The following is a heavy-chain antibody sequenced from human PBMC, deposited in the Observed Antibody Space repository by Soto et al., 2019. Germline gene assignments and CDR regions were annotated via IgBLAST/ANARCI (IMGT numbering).Heavy chain of an antibody. CDR2: ISAYNGNT. D-gene: IGHD4-17*01. Sequence: QVQLVQSGAEVKKPGASVKVSCKASGYTFTSYGISWVRQAPGQGLEWMGWISAYNGNTNHAQKLQGRATMTTDTPTSTAYMALRSLRSDDTAVYYCARAQNGYGDYVSSDYCGQGTLVTVSS. CDR1: GYTFTSYG. J-gene: IGHJ4*02. V-gene: IGHV1-18*01. CDR3: ARAQNGYGDYVSSDY.